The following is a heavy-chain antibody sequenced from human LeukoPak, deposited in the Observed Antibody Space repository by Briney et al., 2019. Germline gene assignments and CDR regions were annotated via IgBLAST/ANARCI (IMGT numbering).Heavy chain of an antibody. J-gene: IGHJ4*02. CDR1: GGSISSSSYY. Sequence: SETLSLTCTVSGGSISSSSYYWGWIRQPPEKGLEWIGSIYYSGSTYYNPSLKSRVTISVDTSKNQFSLKLSSVTAADTAVYYCARLPVAGNFDYWGQGTPVTVSS. CDR3: ARLPVAGNFDY. V-gene: IGHV4-39*01. CDR2: IYYSGST. D-gene: IGHD6-19*01.